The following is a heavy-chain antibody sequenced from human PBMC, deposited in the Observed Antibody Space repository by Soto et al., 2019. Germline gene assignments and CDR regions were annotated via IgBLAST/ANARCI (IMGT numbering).Heavy chain of an antibody. J-gene: IGHJ4*02. CDR3: ARGLREPTSNWNYIYYFDY. V-gene: IGHV4-59*01. CDR1: GGSISSYY. Sequence: SETLSLTCSVAGGSISSYYWSWIRQPPGKGLEWIGYIYYSVSTNYNPSLKSRVTISVDTSKNQFSLKLSSVTAADTAVYYCARGLREPTSNWNYIYYFDYWGQGTLVTVSS. CDR2: IYYSVST. D-gene: IGHD1-7*01.